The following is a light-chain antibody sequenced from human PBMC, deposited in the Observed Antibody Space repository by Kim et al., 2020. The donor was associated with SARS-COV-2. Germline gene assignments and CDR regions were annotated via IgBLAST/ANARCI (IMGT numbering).Light chain of an antibody. Sequence: EIVLTQSPGTLSLSPVERATLSCRASQSVSSSYLAWYQQKPGQAPRLLVYGASSRATGIPDRFSGSGSGTDFTLTISRLEPEDFALYYCHKYGSAPPVPFGGGTKVDIK. CDR1: QSVSSSY. CDR2: GAS. CDR3: HKYGSAPPVP. V-gene: IGKV3-20*01. J-gene: IGKJ4*01.